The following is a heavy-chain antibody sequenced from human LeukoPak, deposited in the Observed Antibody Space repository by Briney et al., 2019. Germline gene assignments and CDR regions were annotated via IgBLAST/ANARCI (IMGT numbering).Heavy chain of an antibody. V-gene: IGHV3-23*01. D-gene: IGHD2-21*02. CDR3: AKETYCGGDCGYFDY. Sequence: GGSLRLSCAASGFTFSSYAMSWVRQAPGKGLEWVSAISGSGGSTYYADSVKGRFTISRDNSKNTLYLQVNSLRAEDTAVYYCAKETYCGGDCGYFDYWGQGTLVTVSS. CDR1: GFTFSSYA. CDR2: ISGSGGST. J-gene: IGHJ4*02.